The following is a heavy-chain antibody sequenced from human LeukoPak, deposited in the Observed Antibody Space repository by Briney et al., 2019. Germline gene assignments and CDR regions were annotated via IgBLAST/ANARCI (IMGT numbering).Heavy chain of an antibody. CDR3: ARWVTTVTEGAFDI. D-gene: IGHD4-17*01. Sequence: ASVKVSCKASGYTFTGYYMHWVRQAPGQGLEWMGWINPNSGGTNYAQKFQGRVTMTRDTSISTAYMELSRLRSDDTAVYFCARWVTTVTEGAFDIWGQGTMVTVSS. V-gene: IGHV1-2*02. CDR1: GYTFTGYY. J-gene: IGHJ3*02. CDR2: INPNSGGT.